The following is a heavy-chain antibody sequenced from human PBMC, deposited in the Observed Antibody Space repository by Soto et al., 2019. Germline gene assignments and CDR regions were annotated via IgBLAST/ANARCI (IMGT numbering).Heavy chain of an antibody. J-gene: IGHJ6*02. Sequence: EVQLVESGGGLVQPGGSLRLSCAASEFTFSGRSVHWVRQAPGKGLVWVSGIDKVGTDSSYAASVKGRFTSSRDNAKNPVYLQMNSLRVEDTAVYYCARGWFGPDVWGQGTTVTVSS. CDR2: IDKVGTDS. D-gene: IGHD3-10*01. V-gene: IGHV3-74*01. CDR3: ARGWFGPDV. CDR1: EFTFSGRS.